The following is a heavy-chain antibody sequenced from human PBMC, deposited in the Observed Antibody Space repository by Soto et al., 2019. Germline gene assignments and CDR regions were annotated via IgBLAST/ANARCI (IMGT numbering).Heavy chain of an antibody. CDR2: IKQDGSEK. CDR3: AKDYCSSTSCYWPLYYGMDV. J-gene: IGHJ6*02. CDR1: GFTFSSYW. V-gene: IGHV3-7*03. D-gene: IGHD2-2*01. Sequence: GGSLRLSCAASGFTFSSYWMSWVRQAPGKGLEWVANIKQDGSEKYYVDSVKGRFTISRDNAKNTLYLQMNSLRAEDTAVYYCAKDYCSSTSCYWPLYYGMDVWGQGTTVTVSS.